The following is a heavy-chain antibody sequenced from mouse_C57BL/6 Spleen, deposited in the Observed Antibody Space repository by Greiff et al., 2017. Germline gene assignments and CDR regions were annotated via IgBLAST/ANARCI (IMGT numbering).Heavy chain of an antibody. V-gene: IGHV1-61*01. CDR2: ICPSDSET. Sequence: QVQLQQPGAELVRPGSSVKLSCTASGFTFTSYWMAWVQPRPGKGLEWIGTICPSDSETHYPHKFKVKATLTVDKSSSTAYMQLSSLTPEDSAVYYCARRKDDSNYEGFAYWGQGTLVTVSA. D-gene: IGHD2-5*01. J-gene: IGHJ3*01. CDR1: GFTFTSYW. CDR3: ARRKDDSNYEGFAY.